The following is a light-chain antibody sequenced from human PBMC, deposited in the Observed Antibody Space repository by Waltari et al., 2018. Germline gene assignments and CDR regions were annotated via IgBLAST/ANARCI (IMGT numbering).Light chain of an antibody. CDR1: QSVSSY. V-gene: IGKV3-11*01. Sequence: EIVLTQSPATLSLSPGERATLSCRASQSVSSYLGWYQQKPGQAPKLLIFDASKRANGIPARFSGSGSGTDFTLTINSLEPEDFAVYYCQQRSDWPPSFGPGTKVDIK. CDR2: DAS. J-gene: IGKJ3*01. CDR3: QQRSDWPPS.